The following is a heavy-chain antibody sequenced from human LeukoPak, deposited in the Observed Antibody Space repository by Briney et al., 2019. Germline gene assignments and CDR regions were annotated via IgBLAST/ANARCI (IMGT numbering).Heavy chain of an antibody. CDR3: AREQFLGYCTGGVCYKGGAFDI. V-gene: IGHV4-39*02. CDR2: IYYSGST. D-gene: IGHD2-8*02. CDR1: AGSISSSSYY. J-gene: IGHJ3*02. Sequence: SATLSLTCTVSAGSISSSSYYWGWIRRPPGKGLEWIGSIYYSGSTYYHPCLKSRVTISVHTSKNHFYLKLSSLTAAGTAVYYCAREQFLGYCTGGVCYKGGAFDIWGQGTMVTVSS.